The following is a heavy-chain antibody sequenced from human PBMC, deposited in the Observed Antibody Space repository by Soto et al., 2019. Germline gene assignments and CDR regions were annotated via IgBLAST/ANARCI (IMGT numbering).Heavy chain of an antibody. CDR3: ARQEDIVLMVYCRGDDFDM. J-gene: IGHJ3*02. CDR2: IIPIFVTP. CDR1: GGTFNNYS. V-gene: IGHV1-69*01. D-gene: IGHD2-8*01. Sequence: QVQLVQSGAEVKKPGSSVTVSCKASGGTFNNYSINWVRQAPGQGLEWMGGIIPIFVTPNYAEKFRGRVSITADESTSTAYMDLSSLRSDDTAVYYCARQEDIVLMVYCRGDDFDMWGQGTRVTVSS.